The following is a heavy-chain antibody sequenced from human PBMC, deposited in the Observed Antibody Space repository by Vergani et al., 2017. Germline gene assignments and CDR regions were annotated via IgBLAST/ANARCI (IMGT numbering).Heavy chain of an antibody. CDR2: INSDGSST. J-gene: IGHJ4*02. D-gene: IGHD3-22*01. CDR1: GFTFSSYW. V-gene: IGHV3-74*01. CDR3: ARAKYYYDSSGLYGFDY. Sequence: EVQLVESGGGLVQPGGSLRLSCAASGFTFSSYWMHWVRQAPGKGLVWVSRINSDGSSTSYADSGKGRFTISRDNAKHTLYLQMNSLRAEDTAVYYCARAKYYYDSSGLYGFDYWGQGTLVTVSS.